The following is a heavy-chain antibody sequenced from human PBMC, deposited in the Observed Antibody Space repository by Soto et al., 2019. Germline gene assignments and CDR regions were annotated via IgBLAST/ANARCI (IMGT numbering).Heavy chain of an antibody. V-gene: IGHV1-69*13. CDR1: GGTFSSYA. CDR2: IIPIFGTA. J-gene: IGHJ3*02. CDR3: ARDTTVTTFAPNERNGAFDI. D-gene: IGHD4-17*01. Sequence: ASVKVSCKASGGTFSSYAISWVRWAPGQGLEWMGGIIPIFGTANYAQKFQGRVTITADESTSTAYMELSSLRSEDAAVYYCARDTTVTTFAPNERNGAFDIWGQGTMVTVSS.